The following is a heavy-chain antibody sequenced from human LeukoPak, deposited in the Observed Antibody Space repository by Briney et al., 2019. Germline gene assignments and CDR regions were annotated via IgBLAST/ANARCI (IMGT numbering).Heavy chain of an antibody. CDR3: ARIIGAQYVGLFDY. CDR2: MNPNSGNT. D-gene: IGHD3-16*01. J-gene: IGHJ4*02. Sequence: ASVKVSCKASGYTFTSYDINWVRQATGQGLEWMVWMNPNSGNTGYAQKFQGRVTMTRNTSISTAYMELSSLRSEDTAVYYCARIIGAQYVGLFDYWGQGTLVTVSS. CDR1: GYTFTSYD. V-gene: IGHV1-8*01.